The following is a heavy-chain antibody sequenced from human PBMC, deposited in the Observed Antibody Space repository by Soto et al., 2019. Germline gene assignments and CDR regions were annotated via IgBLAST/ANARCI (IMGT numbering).Heavy chain of an antibody. CDR3: ARGASPTVVTGPYLDS. J-gene: IGHJ4*02. Sequence: SETLSLTCTVSGGSISSYYWSWIRQPPGKGLEWIGYIYYSGSTNYNPSLKSRVTISVDTSKNQFSLKLSSVTAADTAVYYCARGASPTVVTGPYLDSWGQGTLVTVSS. CDR1: GGSISSYY. D-gene: IGHD2-15*01. CDR2: IYYSGST. V-gene: IGHV4-59*08.